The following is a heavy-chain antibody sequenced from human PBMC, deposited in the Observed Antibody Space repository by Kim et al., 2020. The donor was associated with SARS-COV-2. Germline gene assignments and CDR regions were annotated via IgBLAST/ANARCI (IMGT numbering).Heavy chain of an antibody. CDR2: INPSGGST. CDR1: GYTFTSYY. CDR3: ARASRYQEDIVATVLGYYYYYYGMDV. V-gene: IGHV1-46*01. Sequence: ASVKVSCKASGYTFTSYYMHWVRQAPGQGLEWMGIINPSGGSTSYAQKFQGRVTMTRDTSTSTVYMELSSLRSEDTAVYYCARASRYQEDIVATVLGYYYYYYGMDVWGQGTTVTVSS. D-gene: IGHD5-12*01. J-gene: IGHJ6*02.